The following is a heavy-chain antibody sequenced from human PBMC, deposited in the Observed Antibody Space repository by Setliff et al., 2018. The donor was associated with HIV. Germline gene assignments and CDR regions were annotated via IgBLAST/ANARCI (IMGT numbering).Heavy chain of an antibody. V-gene: IGHV4-61*02. CDR2: IYTSGST. D-gene: IGHD5-18*01. J-gene: IGHJ4*02. CDR3: ARGIYSYGYLFDY. Sequence: SETLSLTCTVSGGSISSGTSYWSWIRQPAGKGLEWIGRIYTSGSTNYNPSLKSRVSMSVDTSKNQFSLKLSSVTAADTAVYYCARGIYSYGYLFDYWGQGTLVTVSS. CDR1: GGSISSGTSY.